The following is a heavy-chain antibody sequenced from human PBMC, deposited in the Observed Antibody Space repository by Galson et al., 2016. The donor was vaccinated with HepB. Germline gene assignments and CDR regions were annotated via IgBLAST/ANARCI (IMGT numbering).Heavy chain of an antibody. CDR2: IWFDGSKI. Sequence: SLRLSCAASTSTFSGSGMHWVRQAPGKGLGWVAIIWFDGSKIYYGDSVKGRFTISRDNSKKTLYLQMNSLRVEDTAVYYCARVSGGSYYYYAMDVWGQGTTVIVSS. D-gene: IGHD3-10*01. J-gene: IGHJ6*02. CDR3: ARVSGGSYYYYAMDV. CDR1: TSTFSGSG. V-gene: IGHV3-33*01.